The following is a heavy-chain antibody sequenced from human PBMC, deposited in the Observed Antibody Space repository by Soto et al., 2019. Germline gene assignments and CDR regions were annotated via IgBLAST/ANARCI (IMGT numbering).Heavy chain of an antibody. CDR3: LTDVLTAPFGLVYDGSNI. CDR2: VTWNSGNI. J-gene: IGHJ3*02. Sequence: EVQLVESGGGLVQPGRSLRLSCVASGFTFGDYGMHWVRQAPGRGPEWVSGVTWNSGNIAYAETVKGRFTISRDNAKNSLYLQKISLRAEATALYYCLTDVLTAPFGLVYDGSNIWGHGTMVIVSS. CDR1: GFTFGDYG. V-gene: IGHV3-9*01. D-gene: IGHD3-3*01.